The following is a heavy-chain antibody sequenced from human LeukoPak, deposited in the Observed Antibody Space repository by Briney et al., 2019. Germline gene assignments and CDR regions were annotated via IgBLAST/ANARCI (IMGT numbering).Heavy chain of an antibody. CDR3: ARVRIVFDY. CDR2: IFHSVTT. V-gene: IGHV4-38-2*02. J-gene: IGHJ4*02. CDR1: GYSISSGYD. Sequence: SETLSLTCTVSGYSISSGYDWGWIRQPPGKGLEWIVSIFHSVTTYYNPSLKSRLTISVDTSKNQFSLKLSSVTAADTAVYYCARVRIVFDYWGQGTLVTVSS. D-gene: IGHD3-22*01.